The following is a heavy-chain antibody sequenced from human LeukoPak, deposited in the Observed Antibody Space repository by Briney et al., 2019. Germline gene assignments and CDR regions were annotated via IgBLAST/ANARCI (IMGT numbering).Heavy chain of an antibody. CDR1: GGSISSGGYY. J-gene: IGHJ5*02. V-gene: IGHV4-30-2*01. CDR3: ARDQVDSSSRWFDP. Sequence: SETLSLTCTVSGGSISSGGYYWSWIRQPPGKGLEWIGYIYHSGSTYYNPSLKSRVTISVDRSKNQFSLKLSSVTAADTAVYYCARDQVDSSSRWFDPWGQGTLVTVSS. D-gene: IGHD6-6*01. CDR2: IYHSGST.